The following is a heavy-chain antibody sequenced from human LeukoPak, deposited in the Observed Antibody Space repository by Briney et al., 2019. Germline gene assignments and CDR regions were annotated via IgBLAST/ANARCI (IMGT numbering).Heavy chain of an antibody. J-gene: IGHJ4*02. D-gene: IGHD2-21*02. CDR1: GYSFTAFY. Sequence: ASVKVSCKTSGYSFTAFYIHWVRQAPGQGLEWMGWIHPRRGDTNYAQKFQGRVTMTRDTSISTAYLDLSSLRSDDTAVYYCARVAGGDWYYFDFWGQGTLVTVSS. CDR2: IHPRRGDT. V-gene: IGHV1-2*02. CDR3: ARVAGGDWYYFDF.